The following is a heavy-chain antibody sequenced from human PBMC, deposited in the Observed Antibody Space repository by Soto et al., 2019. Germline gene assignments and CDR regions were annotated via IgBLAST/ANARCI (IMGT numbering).Heavy chain of an antibody. J-gene: IGHJ5*02. Sequence: PGGSLRLSSAASGFTFHNYAMHWVRQAPGKGLEWVAGISWNSGNIDFGDSVKGRFTISRDNAKNSLYLQMNSLRPEDTAVYYSAKDPYDSVTGYNNWFDPWGQGT. D-gene: IGHD3-9*01. V-gene: IGHV3-9*01. CDR1: GFTFHNYA. CDR2: ISWNSGNI. CDR3: AKDPYDSVTGYNNWFDP.